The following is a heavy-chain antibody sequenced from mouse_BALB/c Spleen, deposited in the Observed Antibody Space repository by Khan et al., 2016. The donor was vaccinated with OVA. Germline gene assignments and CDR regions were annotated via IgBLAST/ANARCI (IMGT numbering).Heavy chain of an antibody. CDR3: ARVKGGDFDY. J-gene: IGHJ2*01. Sequence: VQLKESGPGLVKPSQSLSLTCTVTGYSFTSDYAWNWIRQLPGSKLEWMGFISYSGNTKYNPSLNSRITITPDTSKNTFFLQLSSVTAEDTATYYCARVKGGDFDYWGQGTTVTVSS. CDR1: GYSFTSDYA. V-gene: IGHV3-2*02. CDR2: ISYSGNT.